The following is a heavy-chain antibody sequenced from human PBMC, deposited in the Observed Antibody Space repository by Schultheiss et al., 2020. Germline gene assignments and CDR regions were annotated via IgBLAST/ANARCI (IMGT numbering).Heavy chain of an antibody. CDR2: ITGSGGST. CDR1: GFTVSSNY. V-gene: IGHV3-23*01. Sequence: GESLKIACAASGFTVSSNYMSWVRQAPGKGLEWVSVITGSGGSTYHADSVKGRFTISRDNSRKIVYLEMDSLRAEDTAVYYCAKEQVSRLRPPYYFDYWGKGTL. J-gene: IGHJ4*02. D-gene: IGHD4-17*01. CDR3: AKEQVSRLRPPYYFDY.